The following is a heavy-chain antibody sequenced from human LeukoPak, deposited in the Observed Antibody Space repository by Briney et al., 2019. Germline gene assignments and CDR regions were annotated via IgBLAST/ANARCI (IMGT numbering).Heavy chain of an antibody. D-gene: IGHD3-22*01. CDR3: ARGTMIVVAL. CDR2: ISYDGSNK. J-gene: IGHJ3*01. V-gene: IGHV3-30-3*01. CDR1: GFTFSSYA. Sequence: TEGSLRLSCAASGFTFSSYAMHWVRQAPGKGLEWVAVISYDGSNKYYADSVKGRFTISRDNSKNTLYLQMNSLRAEDTAVYYCARGTMIVVALWGQGTMVTVSS.